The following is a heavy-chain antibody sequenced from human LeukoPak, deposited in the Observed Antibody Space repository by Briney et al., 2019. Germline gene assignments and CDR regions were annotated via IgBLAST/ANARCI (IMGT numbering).Heavy chain of an antibody. Sequence: PGGSLRLSCAASGFTLSSYGMHWVRQAPGKGLEWVSGISGRDGGTYYADSVKGRFTISRDNSKNTLYLQMNSLRAEDTAIYYCAKAGSIRFDYWGQGTLVTVSS. V-gene: IGHV3-23*01. CDR3: AKAGSIRFDY. D-gene: IGHD1-26*01. J-gene: IGHJ4*02. CDR2: ISGRDGGT. CDR1: GFTLSSYG.